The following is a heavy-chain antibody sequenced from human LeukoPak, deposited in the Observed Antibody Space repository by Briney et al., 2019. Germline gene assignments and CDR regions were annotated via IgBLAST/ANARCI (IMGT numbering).Heavy chain of an antibody. CDR2: IYYSGST. D-gene: IGHD6-6*01. J-gene: IGHJ4*02. CDR3: ARRRTMSIAARPDFDY. CDR1: GGSISSSSYY. Sequence: PSETLSLTCAVSGGSISSSSYYWGWIRQPPGKGLEWIGSIYYSGSTYYNPSLKSRVTISVDTSKNQFSLKLSSVTAADTAVYYCARRRTMSIAARPDFDYWGQGTLVTVSS. V-gene: IGHV4-39*01.